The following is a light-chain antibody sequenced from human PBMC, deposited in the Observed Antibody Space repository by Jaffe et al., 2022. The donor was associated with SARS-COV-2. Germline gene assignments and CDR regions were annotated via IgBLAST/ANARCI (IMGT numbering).Light chain of an antibody. CDR1: SSNIVSNT. J-gene: IGLJ3*02. CDR2: SNN. Sequence: QSVLTQPPSASGTPGQRVTISCSASSSNIVSNTVNWYQQLPGTAPKLLIYSNNQRPSGVPDRFSGSKSGTSASLAISGLQSEDEADYYCAAWDDSLNGPVFGGGTKLTVL. CDR3: AAWDDSLNGPV. V-gene: IGLV1-44*01.